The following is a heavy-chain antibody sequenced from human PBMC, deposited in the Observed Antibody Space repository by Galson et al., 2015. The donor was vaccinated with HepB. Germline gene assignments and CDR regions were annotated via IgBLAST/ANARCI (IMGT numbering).Heavy chain of an antibody. Sequence: SLRLSCAASGFTFSSYSMNWVRQAPGKGLEWVSSISSSSSYIYYADSVKGRFTISRDNAKNPLYLQMNSLRAEDTAVYYCARDRVAGIGYYYGMDVWGQGTTVTVSS. CDR2: ISSSSSYI. CDR1: GFTFSSYS. D-gene: IGHD6-19*01. CDR3: ARDRVAGIGYYYGMDV. J-gene: IGHJ6*02. V-gene: IGHV3-21*01.